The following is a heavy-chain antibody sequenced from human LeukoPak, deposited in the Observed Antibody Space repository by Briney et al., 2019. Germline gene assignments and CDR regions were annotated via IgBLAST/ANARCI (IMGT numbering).Heavy chain of an antibody. CDR2: ISSISTTI. V-gene: IGHV3-48*01. CDR3: VRNDGDDAFDI. J-gene: IGHJ3*02. CDR1: GFTFSAYS. D-gene: IGHD4-17*01. Sequence: PGGSPRLSCAASGFTFSAYSMNWFRQAPGRGLEWVSYISSISTTIYYKDSVKGRFTVSRDNAKNSLYLHMTSLRAEDTAVYYCVRNDGDDAFDIWGQGTMVTVSS.